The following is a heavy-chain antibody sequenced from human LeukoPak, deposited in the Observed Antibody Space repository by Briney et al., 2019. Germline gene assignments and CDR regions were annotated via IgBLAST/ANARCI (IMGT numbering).Heavy chain of an antibody. V-gene: IGHV1-8*01. J-gene: IGHJ2*01. CDR3: ARPYCSGGDCLRYFDL. CDR2: MNPISGNT. CDR1: GYTFTSYD. D-gene: IGHD2-15*01. Sequence: GASVKVSCKASGYTFTSYDISWVRQATGQGLEWRGWMNPISGNTGYAQKFQGRVTMTRSTSISTAYMELSSLRSEDTAVYYCARPYCSGGDCLRYFDLWGRGTLITVSS.